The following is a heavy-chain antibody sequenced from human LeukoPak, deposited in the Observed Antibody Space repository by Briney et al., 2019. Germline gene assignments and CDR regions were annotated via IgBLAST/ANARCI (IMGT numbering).Heavy chain of an antibody. CDR1: GYTFTSYG. V-gene: IGHV1-18*01. CDR3: ARGYCSSTSCYRDDAFDI. Sequence: GASVKVSCKASGYTFTSYGISWVRQAPGQGVEWMGWISAYNGNTNYAQKLHGRVTMTTDTSTSTAYMELRSLRSDDTAVYYCARGYCSSTSCYRDDAFDIWGQGTMVTVSS. J-gene: IGHJ3*02. D-gene: IGHD2-2*02. CDR2: ISAYNGNT.